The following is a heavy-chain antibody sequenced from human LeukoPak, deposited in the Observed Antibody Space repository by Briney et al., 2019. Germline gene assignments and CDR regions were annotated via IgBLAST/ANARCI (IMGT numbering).Heavy chain of an antibody. V-gene: IGHV3-21*01. CDR2: ISGSSSYI. CDR3: ARVSAGVIGMKDVFDI. Sequence: GGSLRLSCAAFGFIVRSNHINWVRQAPGKGLEWVSSISGSSSYIYYADSVKGRFTISRHNAKNSLYLQMNSLRAEDTAVYYCARVSAGVIGMKDVFDIWGQGTMVTVSS. J-gene: IGHJ3*02. D-gene: IGHD3-16*02. CDR1: GFIVRSNH.